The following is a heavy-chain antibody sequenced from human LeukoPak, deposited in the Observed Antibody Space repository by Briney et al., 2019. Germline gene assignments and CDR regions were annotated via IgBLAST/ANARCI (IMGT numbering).Heavy chain of an antibody. V-gene: IGHV3-23*01. CDR2: ISGSGGSI. D-gene: IGHD6-19*01. Sequence: GGSLRLSCSASGFTFSNYAMSWVRQAPGKGLEWVSTISGSGGSIYYADSVKGRFTISRVNSRNTLYLQMNSLRADDTAAYYCAKAAAVAVYFDYWGQGTLVTVSS. J-gene: IGHJ4*02. CDR1: GFTFSNYA. CDR3: AKAAAVAVYFDY.